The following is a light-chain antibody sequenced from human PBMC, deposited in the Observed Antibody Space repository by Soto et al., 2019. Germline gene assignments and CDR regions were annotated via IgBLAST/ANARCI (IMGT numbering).Light chain of an antibody. V-gene: IGKV1-5*03. CDR1: QSINRW. Sequence: DIQMTQSPSTLSASLGDRVTITCRASQSINRWLAWYQQKPGKAPKLLIYMASILESGVPSRFSGSGSGTEFTLTISSLQPDDFATYYSQHYDSDWTFGQGTKVEIK. J-gene: IGKJ1*01. CDR3: QHYDSDWT. CDR2: MAS.